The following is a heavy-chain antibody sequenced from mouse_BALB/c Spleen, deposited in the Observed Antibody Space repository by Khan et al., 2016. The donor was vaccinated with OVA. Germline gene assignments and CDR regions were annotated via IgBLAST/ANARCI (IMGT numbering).Heavy chain of an antibody. V-gene: IGHV3-2*02. J-gene: IGHJ2*01. CDR1: AYSITSDYA. CDR2: ISYSGST. Sequence: EVQLQESGPGLVKPSQSLSLTCTVTAYSITSDYAWTWIRQFPGNKLEWMGYISYSGSTSYNPSLTSRISITRDTSKNQFFVQLISVTTEDTATYYCACNRFYYRYSFFDYWGQGTTLTVSS. CDR3: ACNRFYYRYSFFDY. D-gene: IGHD2-14*01.